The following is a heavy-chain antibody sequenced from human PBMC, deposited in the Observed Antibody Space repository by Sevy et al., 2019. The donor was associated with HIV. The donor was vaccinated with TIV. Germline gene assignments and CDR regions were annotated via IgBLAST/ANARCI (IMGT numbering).Heavy chain of an antibody. V-gene: IGHV3-11*01. Sequence: GGSLRLSCAASGFTFSDYYMSWIRQAPGKGLEWVSYISSSGSTIYYADSVKGRFTISRDNAKNSLYLQMNSLRAEDAAVYYCASLWGKYCYDSSENAFDIWGQGTMVTVSS. J-gene: IGHJ3*02. CDR3: ASLWGKYCYDSSENAFDI. CDR1: GFTFSDYY. CDR2: ISSSGSTI. D-gene: IGHD3-22*01.